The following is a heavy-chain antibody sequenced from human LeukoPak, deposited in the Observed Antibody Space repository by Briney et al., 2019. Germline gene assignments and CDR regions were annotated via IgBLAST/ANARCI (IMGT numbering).Heavy chain of an antibody. J-gene: IGHJ4*02. CDR2: INHSGST. CDR1: GGSFSGYY. V-gene: IGHV4-34*01. Sequence: SETLSLTCAVYGGSFSGYYWSWIRQPPGEGLEWIGEINHSGSTNYNPSLKSRVTISVDTSKNQFSLKLSSVTAADTAVYYCARGVAVAGYEVFDYWGQGTLVTVSS. D-gene: IGHD6-19*01. CDR3: ARGVAVAGYEVFDY.